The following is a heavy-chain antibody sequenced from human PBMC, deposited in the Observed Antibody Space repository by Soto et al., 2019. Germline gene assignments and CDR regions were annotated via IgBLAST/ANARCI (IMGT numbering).Heavy chain of an antibody. CDR3: ASMVRGVIMASDAFDI. CDR2: INHSGST. J-gene: IGHJ3*02. CDR1: GGSFSGYY. D-gene: IGHD3-10*01. Sequence: SETLSLTCAVYGGSFSGYYWSWIRQPPGKGLEWIGEINHSGSTNYNPSLKSRVTISVDTSKNQFSLKLSSVTAADTAVYYCASMVRGVIMASDAFDIWGQGTTVTVSS. V-gene: IGHV4-34*01.